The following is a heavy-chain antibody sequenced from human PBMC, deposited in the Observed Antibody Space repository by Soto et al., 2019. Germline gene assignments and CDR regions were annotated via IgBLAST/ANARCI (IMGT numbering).Heavy chain of an antibody. J-gene: IGHJ5*02. CDR2: ISSSSSTI. Sequence: GGSLRLSCAASGFTFSSYSMNWVRQAPGKGLEWVSYISSSSSTIYYADSVKGRFTISRDNAKNSLYLQMNSLRDEDTAVYYCARDDTIFGLVSTWFDPWGQGTLVTVSS. V-gene: IGHV3-48*02. CDR1: GFTFSSYS. D-gene: IGHD3-3*01. CDR3: ARDDTIFGLVSTWFDP.